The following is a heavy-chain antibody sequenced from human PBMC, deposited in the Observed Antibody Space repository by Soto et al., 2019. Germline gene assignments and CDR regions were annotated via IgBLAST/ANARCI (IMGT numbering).Heavy chain of an antibody. J-gene: IGHJ3*02. CDR3: ARDVVVPAAIQHLNDFDI. V-gene: IGHV4-39*07. D-gene: IGHD2-2*01. Sequence: PSETLSLTCTVSGGSISSSGNHWGWIRQPPGKGLEWIASIFYSGTTYYNPSLKSRVTISVDTSKNQFSLKLSSVTAADTAVYFCARDVVVPAAIQHLNDFDISGQGTKVTVSS. CDR1: GGSISSSGNH. CDR2: IFYSGTT.